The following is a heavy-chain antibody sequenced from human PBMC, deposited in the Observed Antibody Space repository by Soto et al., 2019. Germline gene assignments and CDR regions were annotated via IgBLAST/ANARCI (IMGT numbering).Heavy chain of an antibody. J-gene: IGHJ3*02. CDR1: GFTVSSNY. Sequence: GGSLRLSCAASGFTVSSNYMSWVRQAPGKGLEWVSVIYSGGSTYYADSVKGRFTISRDNSKNTLYLQMNSLRAEDTAVYYCARGGRTGYCSGGSCRGYAFDIWGQGTMVTVSS. D-gene: IGHD2-15*01. CDR3: ARGGRTGYCSGGSCRGYAFDI. V-gene: IGHV3-66*01. CDR2: IYSGGST.